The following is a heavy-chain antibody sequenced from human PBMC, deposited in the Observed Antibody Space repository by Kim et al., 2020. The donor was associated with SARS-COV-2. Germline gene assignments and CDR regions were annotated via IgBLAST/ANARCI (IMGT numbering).Heavy chain of an antibody. V-gene: IGHV5-51*01. D-gene: IGHD3-3*01. Sequence: RDRPSFQGQVTISADKSISTAYLQWSSLKASDTAMYYCATSYYDYSGFDPWGQGTLVTVSS. CDR3: ATSYYDYSGFDP. J-gene: IGHJ5*02.